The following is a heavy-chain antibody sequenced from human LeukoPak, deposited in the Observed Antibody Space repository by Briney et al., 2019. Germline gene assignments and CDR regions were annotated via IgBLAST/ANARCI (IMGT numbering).Heavy chain of an antibody. Sequence: ASVKVSCKASGYTFTSYYMDWVRQAPGQGLEWMGIINPSVGSTSYAQKFQGRVTMTRDTSTRTVYMELSSLRSEDTAVYYCARGGRGEGTGTTRVAFDIWGQGTMVTVSS. V-gene: IGHV1-46*01. CDR2: INPSVGST. CDR3: ARGGRGEGTGTTRVAFDI. D-gene: IGHD1-1*01. J-gene: IGHJ3*02. CDR1: GYTFTSYY.